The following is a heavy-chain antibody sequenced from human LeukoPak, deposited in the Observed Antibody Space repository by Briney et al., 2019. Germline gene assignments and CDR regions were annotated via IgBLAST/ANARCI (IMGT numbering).Heavy chain of an antibody. V-gene: IGHV4-39*01. J-gene: IGHJ4*02. D-gene: IGHD2-2*01. Sequence: SETLSLTCTVSGGSISSSSYYWGWIRQPPGKGLEWIGSIYYSGSTYYNPSLKSRVTISVDTSKNQFSLKLSSVTAADTAVYYCARHHDIVVVMFDYWGQGTLVTVSS. CDR2: IYYSGST. CDR3: ARHHDIVVVMFDY. CDR1: GGSISSSSYY.